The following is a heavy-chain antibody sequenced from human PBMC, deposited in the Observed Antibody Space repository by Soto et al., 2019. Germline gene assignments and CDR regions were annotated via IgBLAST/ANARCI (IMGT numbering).Heavy chain of an antibody. CDR1: GFTFSSYG. Sequence: QVQLVESGGGVVQPGRSLRLSCAASGFTFSSYGMHWVRQAPGKGLEWVAVIWYDGSNKYYADSVKGRFTISRDNYKNTLYLQMNSLRAEDTAVYYCASMSYGAFDYWGQGTLVTVSS. V-gene: IGHV3-33*01. CDR3: ASMSYGAFDY. CDR2: IWYDGSNK. J-gene: IGHJ4*02. D-gene: IGHD4-17*01.